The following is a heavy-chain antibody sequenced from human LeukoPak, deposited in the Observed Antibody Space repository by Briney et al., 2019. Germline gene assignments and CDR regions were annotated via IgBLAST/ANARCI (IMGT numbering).Heavy chain of an antibody. CDR3: ARDLSIAVAGTGSYNWFDP. D-gene: IGHD6-19*01. CDR2: INHSGST. V-gene: IGHV4-34*01. CDR1: GGSFSGYY. J-gene: IGHJ5*02. Sequence: SETLSPTCAVYGGSFSGYYWSWIRQPPGKGLEWIGEINHSGSTNYNPSLKSRVTISVDTSKNQFSLKLSSVTAADTAVYYCARDLSIAVAGTGSYNWFDPWGQGPLDTVSS.